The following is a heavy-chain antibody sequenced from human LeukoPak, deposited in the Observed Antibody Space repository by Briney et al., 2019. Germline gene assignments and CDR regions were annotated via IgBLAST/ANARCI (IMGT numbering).Heavy chain of an antibody. V-gene: IGHV3-74*03. CDR3: ARSNNYGFDY. Sequence: GGSLRLSCAASGFTFRSYWMHWVRQAPGKGLVWVSHINGDGGTTTYADSVKGRFTVSRDNARNTLYLQMNSLRAEDTAVFYCARSNNYGFDYWGQGTLVTVSS. J-gene: IGHJ4*02. CDR1: GFTFRSYW. D-gene: IGHD5-24*01. CDR2: INGDGGTT.